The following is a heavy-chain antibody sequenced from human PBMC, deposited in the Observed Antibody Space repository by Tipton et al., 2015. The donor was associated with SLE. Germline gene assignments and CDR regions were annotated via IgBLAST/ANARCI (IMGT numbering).Heavy chain of an antibody. CDR3: ARLGITMVQGGRHWYFDL. J-gene: IGHJ2*01. D-gene: IGHD3-10*01. CDR2: IYYSGST. Sequence: LRLSCTVSGGSISSYYWSWIRQPPGKGLEWIGYIYYSGSTNYNPSLKSRVTISVDTSKNQFSLKLSSVTAADTAVYYCARLGITMVQGGRHWYFDLCGRGTLVTVSS. CDR1: GGSISSYY. V-gene: IGHV4-59*01.